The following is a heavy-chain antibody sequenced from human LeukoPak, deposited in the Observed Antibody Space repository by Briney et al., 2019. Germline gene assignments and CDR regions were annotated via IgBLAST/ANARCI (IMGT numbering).Heavy chain of an antibody. D-gene: IGHD1-1*01. CDR1: GGSVSSSSYY. Sequence: SDTLSLTCSVSGGSVSSSSYYWGWIRQPPGKGLEWIGSSFHSGSPYYNPSLKSRVTISVDTSKNQFSLKLSSVADADTAVYYCARATATGSWGLFDYWGQGTQVIVSS. CDR2: SFHSGSP. J-gene: IGHJ4*02. CDR3: ARATATGSWGLFDY. V-gene: IGHV4-39*01.